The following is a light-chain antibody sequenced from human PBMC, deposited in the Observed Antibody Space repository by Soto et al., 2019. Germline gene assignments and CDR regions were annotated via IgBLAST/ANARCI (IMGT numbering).Light chain of an antibody. CDR1: QDIREY. CDR2: DAS. V-gene: IGKV1-33*01. J-gene: IGKJ2*01. Sequence: DIQMTQSPSSLSASVGDRVTITCQASQDIREYVNWYQLKPGKAPRLLNYDASHVETGFPSKFSGCRSGTYFTFAINSLQPEDIATYCCQQYDSLPYTFGQGTKLEIK. CDR3: QQYDSLPYT.